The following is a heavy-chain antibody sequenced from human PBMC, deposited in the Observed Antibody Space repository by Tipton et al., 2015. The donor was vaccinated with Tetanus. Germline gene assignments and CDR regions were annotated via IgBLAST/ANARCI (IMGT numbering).Heavy chain of an antibody. J-gene: IGHJ4*02. CDR2: ISHSGSA. CDR1: GGSINDYY. CDR3: ARSYGDTFLFRLDY. Sequence: TLSLTCTVSGGSINDYYWGWIRQPPGMGLGWIGHISHSGSASYNPSLKSRVTISLDTSKNQFSLTLRSVTAADTAVYYCARSYGDTFLFRLDYWGQGALVTVSS. D-gene: IGHD4-17*01. V-gene: IGHV4-59*01.